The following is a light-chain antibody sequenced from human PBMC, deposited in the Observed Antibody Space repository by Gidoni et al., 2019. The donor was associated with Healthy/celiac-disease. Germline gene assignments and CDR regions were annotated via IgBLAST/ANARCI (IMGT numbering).Light chain of an antibody. CDR2: SNK. Sequence: QSVLTQPPSASGTPGQRVTISCSGSSSNIGSNTVNWYQQLPGTAPKLLIYSNKQRPSGVPDRFSGSKSGTSASLAISGLQSVDEADYYCAAWDDSLNGDVVFGGGTKLTVL. J-gene: IGLJ2*01. CDR3: AAWDDSLNGDVV. V-gene: IGLV1-44*01. CDR1: SSNIGSNT.